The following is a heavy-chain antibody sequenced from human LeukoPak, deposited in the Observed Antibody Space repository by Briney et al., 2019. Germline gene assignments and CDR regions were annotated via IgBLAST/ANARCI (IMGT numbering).Heavy chain of an antibody. J-gene: IGHJ4*02. D-gene: IGHD6-25*01. Sequence: PGGSLRLSCAASGFTFSSYGMNWVRQAPGKGLEWVSSVSSSSSYIYYADSVKGRFTISRDNAKNSLSLQMNSLRAEDTAVYYCARDQRATESTGSYFDYWGQGTLVTVSS. CDR2: VSSSSSYI. CDR3: ARDQRATESTGSYFDY. CDR1: GFTFSSYG. V-gene: IGHV3-21*01.